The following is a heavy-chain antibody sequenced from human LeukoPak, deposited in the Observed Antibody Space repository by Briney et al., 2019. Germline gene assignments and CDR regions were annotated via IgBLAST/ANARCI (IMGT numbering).Heavy chain of an antibody. CDR3: ARALGGYSGSYYFDY. V-gene: IGHV4-59*01. CDR1: GGSISSYY. D-gene: IGHD1-26*01. Sequence: SETLSLTCTVSGGSISSYYWSWIRQPPGKGLEWIGYIYYSGSTNYNPSLKSRVTISVDTSKNQFSLKLSSVTAADTAVYYCARALGGYSGSYYFDYWGQGTLATVSS. J-gene: IGHJ4*02. CDR2: IYYSGST.